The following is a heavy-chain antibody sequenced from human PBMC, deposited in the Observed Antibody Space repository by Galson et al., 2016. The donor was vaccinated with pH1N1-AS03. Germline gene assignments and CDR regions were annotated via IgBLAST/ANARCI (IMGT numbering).Heavy chain of an antibody. CDR3: ARDDSGYDLFYYYGMDV. J-gene: IGHJ6*02. Sequence: SLRLSCAASGFTFSNVWLTWVRQAPGKGLEWVGHIKAKADGGTADYADSVKGRFTISRDNAKNSLYLQMNSLRAEDTAVYYCARDDSGYDLFYYYGMDVWGQGTTVTVSS. V-gene: IGHV3-15*01. CDR2: IKAKADGGTA. CDR1: GFTFSNVW. D-gene: IGHD5-12*01.